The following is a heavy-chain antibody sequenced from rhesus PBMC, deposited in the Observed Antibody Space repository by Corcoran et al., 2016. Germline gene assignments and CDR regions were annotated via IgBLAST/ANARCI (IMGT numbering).Heavy chain of an antibody. V-gene: IGHV1-138*01. CDR2: NNPKTGGT. CDR1: GYTFTDYY. J-gene: IGHJ2*01. Sequence: QVQLVQSGAEVKKPGSSVKVSCKASGYTFTDYYMHWVRQAPGQGLGWMGKNNPKTGGTNYAQKFQGRVTMTRDTSTSTAYMELSSLRSEDTAVYYCASKGYSYGWYFDLWGPGTPITISS. D-gene: IGHD5-12*01. CDR3: ASKGYSYGWYFDL.